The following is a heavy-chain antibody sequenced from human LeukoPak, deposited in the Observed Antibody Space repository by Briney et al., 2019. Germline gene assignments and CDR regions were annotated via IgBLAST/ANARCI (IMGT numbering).Heavy chain of an antibody. CDR2: NSSSSSYI. CDR1: VFPLRSVS. J-gene: IGHJ4*02. Sequence: GGSLRLSCAACVFPLRSVSMNWVRQAPGKGLEWVSSNSSSSSYIYYADAVKGRFTISRDNAKNSLYLQMNSLRAEDTAVYYCARRVTDFDYWGQGTLVTVSS. V-gene: IGHV3-21*01. D-gene: IGHD4-23*01. CDR3: ARRVTDFDY.